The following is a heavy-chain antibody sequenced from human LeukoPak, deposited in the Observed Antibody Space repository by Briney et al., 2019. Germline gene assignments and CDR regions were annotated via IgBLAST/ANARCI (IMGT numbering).Heavy chain of an antibody. D-gene: IGHD3-22*01. CDR1: GYTFTSYG. CDR3: ARDNYYDSSGYRDY. Sequence: ASVKVSCKASGYTFTSYGISWVRQAPGQGLEWVGWISAYNGNTNYAQKLQGRVTMTTDTSTSTAYMELRSLRSDDIAVYYCARDNYYDSSGYRDYWVQGNLVTVSS. J-gene: IGHJ4*02. V-gene: IGHV1-18*03. CDR2: ISAYNGNT.